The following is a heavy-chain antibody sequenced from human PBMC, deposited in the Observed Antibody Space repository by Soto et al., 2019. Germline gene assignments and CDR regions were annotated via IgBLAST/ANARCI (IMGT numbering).Heavy chain of an antibody. CDR2: IIPIFGTA. V-gene: IGHV1-69*13. CDR1: GGTFSSYA. J-gene: IGHJ5*02. CDR3: ARDRVPANNWFDP. Sequence: SVKVSCKASGGTFSSYAISWVRQAPGQGLEWMGGIIPIFGTANYAQKFQGRVTITADESTSTAYMELSSLRSEDTAVYYCARDRVPANNWFDPWGEGTLVTVSS. D-gene: IGHD2-2*01.